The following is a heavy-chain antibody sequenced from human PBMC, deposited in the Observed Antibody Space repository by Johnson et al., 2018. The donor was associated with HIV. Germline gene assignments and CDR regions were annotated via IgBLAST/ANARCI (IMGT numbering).Heavy chain of an antibody. CDR1: GFVFSDSH. Sequence: QVQLVESGGDLVKPEGSLRLSCVASGFVFSDSHMSWIRQAPVRGLEWISYIGRSGTTIYYADSVKGRFTISRDNTKNSLYLQMNSLRAEDTAVYYCARGGYNWNDFLNDAFDMWGQGTVVTVSS. CDR2: IGRSGTTI. CDR3: ARGGYNWNDFLNDAFDM. V-gene: IGHV3-11*04. J-gene: IGHJ3*02. D-gene: IGHD1-1*01.